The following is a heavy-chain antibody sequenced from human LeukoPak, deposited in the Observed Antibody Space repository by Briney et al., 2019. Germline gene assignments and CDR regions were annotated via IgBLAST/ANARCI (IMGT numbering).Heavy chain of an antibody. Sequence: SGGSLRLSCAASGFTFDDYAMHWVRQAPGKGLEWVSGISWNSGSIGYADSVKGRFTISRDNAKNSLYLQMNSLRAEDTALYYCAKDYGSGSLYWYFDLWGRGTLVTVSS. V-gene: IGHV3-9*01. CDR3: AKDYGSGSLYWYFDL. J-gene: IGHJ2*01. CDR2: ISWNSGSI. CDR1: GFTFDDYA. D-gene: IGHD3-10*01.